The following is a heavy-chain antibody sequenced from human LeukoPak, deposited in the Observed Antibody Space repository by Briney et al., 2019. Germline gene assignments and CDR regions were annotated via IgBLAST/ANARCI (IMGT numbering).Heavy chain of an antibody. J-gene: IGHJ4*02. CDR1: GDSVSSNSAA. CDR3: ARRGDY. CDR2: TYYRSKWYN. V-gene: IGHV6-1*01. Sequence: SQTLSLTCAISGDSVSSNSAAWNWIRQSPSRGLEWLGRTYYRSKWYNDYAVSVKSRVTISLDTSKNQFSLKLTSVTAADTAVYYCARRGDYWGQGTLVTVSS. D-gene: IGHD3-10*01.